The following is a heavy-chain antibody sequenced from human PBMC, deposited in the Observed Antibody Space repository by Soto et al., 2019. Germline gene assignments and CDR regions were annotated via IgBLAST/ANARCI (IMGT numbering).Heavy chain of an antibody. CDR2: INPNSGNT. CDR1: GYIFTNYD. Sequence: QVQLVQSGAEVKKPGASVKVSCKASGYIFTNYDINWVRQATGQGLEYLGWINPNSGNTGYVQKFKGRVPITRNTSINTAYRELNSLRSEDTAVYYCARGIKYGDYSRWFDPWGQGTLVTVSS. V-gene: IGHV1-8*01. D-gene: IGHD4-17*01. J-gene: IGHJ5*02. CDR3: ARGIKYGDYSRWFDP.